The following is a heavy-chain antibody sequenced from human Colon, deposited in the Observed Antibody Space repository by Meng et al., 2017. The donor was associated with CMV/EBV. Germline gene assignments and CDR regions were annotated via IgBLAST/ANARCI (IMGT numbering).Heavy chain of an antibody. D-gene: IGHD4-23*01. J-gene: IGHJ4*02. CDR2: IYYSGS. CDR3: ARRSPPHNFGGKRGHYFDF. CDR1: GGSISSYY. Sequence: GSLRLSCTVSGGSISSYYWSWIRQPPGKGLEWLGDIYYSGSNYNPSLKSRVNISLDTSRNRFSLSLSSVTAADTAVYYCARRSPPHNFGGKRGHYFDFWGQGTVVTVSS. V-gene: IGHV4-59*01.